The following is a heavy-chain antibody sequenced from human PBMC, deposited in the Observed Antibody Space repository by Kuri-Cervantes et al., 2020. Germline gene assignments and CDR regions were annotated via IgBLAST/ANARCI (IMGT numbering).Heavy chain of an antibody. V-gene: IGHV4-61*02. D-gene: IGHD3-10*01. CDR3: AKMGYYGSGSQHTRSAGRVPKTYYFDY. J-gene: IGHJ4*02. CDR1: GGSISSGSYY. Sequence: SETLSLTCAVSGGSISSGSYYWSWIRQPAGKGLEWIGRIYTSGSTNYNPSLKSRVTISVDTSKNQFSLKLSSVTAADTAVYYCAKMGYYGSGSQHTRSAGRVPKTYYFDYWGQGTLVTVSS. CDR2: IYTSGST.